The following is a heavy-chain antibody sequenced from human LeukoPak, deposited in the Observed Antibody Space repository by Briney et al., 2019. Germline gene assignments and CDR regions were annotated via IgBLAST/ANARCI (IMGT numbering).Heavy chain of an antibody. V-gene: IGHV4-34*01. CDR1: GGSFSGFY. D-gene: IGHD3-10*01. CDR2: INHSGST. J-gene: IGHJ6*03. Sequence: KTSETLSLTCAVYGGSFSGFYWTWIRQPPGKGLEWIGEINHSGSTNYNPSLKSRVTISVDTSKNQFSLKLSSVTAADTAVYYCARTVHYYGSGSYYNYYYYYYMDVWGKGTTVTVSS. CDR3: ARTVHYYGSGSYYNYYYYYYMDV.